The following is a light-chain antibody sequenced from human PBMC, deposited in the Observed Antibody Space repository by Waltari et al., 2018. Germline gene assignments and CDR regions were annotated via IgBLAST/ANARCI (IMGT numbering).Light chain of an antibody. CDR3: CSYAGSYTWV. Sequence: QSALTQPASVSGSPGQSITISCTGTSSDVGNYNLVSWYQQYPGKAPKVMIYDDNRRPSGVSGRFSGSKSGKTASLTISGVQAEDEADYYCCSYAGSYTWVFGGGTKLTVL. V-gene: IGLV2-23*01. J-gene: IGLJ3*02. CDR2: DDN. CDR1: SSDVGNYNL.